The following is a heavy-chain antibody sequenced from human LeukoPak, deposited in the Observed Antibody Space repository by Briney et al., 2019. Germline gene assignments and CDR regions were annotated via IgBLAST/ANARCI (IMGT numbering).Heavy chain of an antibody. D-gene: IGHD3-10*02. CDR3: AELGITMIGGV. CDR2: ISSGSSYI. CDR1: GFTFTSYS. J-gene: IGHJ6*04. Sequence: GGSLRLSCAASGFTFTSYSMNWVRQAPGKGLEWVSSISSGSSYIYYADSVKGRFTISRDNAKNSLYLQMNSLRAEDTAVYYCAELGITMIGGVWGKGTTVTISS. V-gene: IGHV3-21*01.